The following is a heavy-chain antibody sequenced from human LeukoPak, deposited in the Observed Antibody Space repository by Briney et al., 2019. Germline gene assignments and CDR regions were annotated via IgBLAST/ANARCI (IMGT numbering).Heavy chain of an antibody. CDR1: GFTFSSYA. V-gene: IGHV3-30-3*01. D-gene: IGHD5-12*01. CDR3: ARDRGIWWLRRSRGQPIDY. CDR2: ISYDGSNK. Sequence: PGGSLRLSCAASGFTFSSYAMHWVRQAPGKGLEWVAVISYDGSNKYYADSVKGRFTISRDNSKNTLYLQMNSLRAEDTAVYYCARDRGIWWLRRSRGQPIDYWGQGTLVTVSS. J-gene: IGHJ4*02.